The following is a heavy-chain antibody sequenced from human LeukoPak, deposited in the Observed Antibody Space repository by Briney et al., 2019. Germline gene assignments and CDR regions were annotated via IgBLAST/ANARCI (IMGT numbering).Heavy chain of an antibody. CDR2: IHYDGTNK. CDR3: ARVTDYYYYMDV. V-gene: IGHV3-30*02. CDR1: GFTFSTYG. Sequence: PGGSLRLSCAASGFTFSTYGTHWVRQAPGKGLEWVTSIHYDGTNKYYAEAVKGRFTISRDNAKNSLYLQMNSLRAEDTAVYYCARVTDYYYYMDVWGKGTTVTVSS. D-gene: IGHD1-20*01. J-gene: IGHJ6*03.